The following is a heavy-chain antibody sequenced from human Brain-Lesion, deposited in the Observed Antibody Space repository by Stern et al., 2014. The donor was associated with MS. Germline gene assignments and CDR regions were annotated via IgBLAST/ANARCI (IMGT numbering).Heavy chain of an antibody. V-gene: IGHV3-7*01. J-gene: IGHJ6*02. Sequence: VQLVESGGGLVQPGGSLTISCTAAGFTFGNYWMTWVRQAPGEGLEWEANIKADGTEKNYVDSVKGRFPISRDNARNSLYLQMNSLRVEDTALYYCARVYNTIYGIVTQRGSGMDVWGQGTTVIVSS. D-gene: IGHD3-3*01. CDR2: IKADGTEK. CDR3: ARVYNTIYGIVTQRGSGMDV. CDR1: GFTFGNYW.